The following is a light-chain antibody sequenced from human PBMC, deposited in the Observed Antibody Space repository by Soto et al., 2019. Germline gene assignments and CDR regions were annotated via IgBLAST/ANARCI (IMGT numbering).Light chain of an antibody. V-gene: IGKV1-33*01. CDR2: EGS. CDR3: QHYYNLIIT. Sequence: DIQLTQSPSSLSASIGDRVTITCQASQDINNFLNWYHQRPGKAPRLLIYEGSNLETGVPSRFSGGGCGTDFTLTISSLQAEDVGTYFCQHYYNLIITFGGGTKVDLK. J-gene: IGKJ4*01. CDR1: QDINNF.